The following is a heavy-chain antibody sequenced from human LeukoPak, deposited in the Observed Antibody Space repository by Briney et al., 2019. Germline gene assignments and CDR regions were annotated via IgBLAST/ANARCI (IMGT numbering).Heavy chain of an antibody. V-gene: IGHV1-2*02. Sequence: ASVKVSCKASGYTFTGYYMHWVRQAPGQGLEWMGWINPNSGGTNYAQKFQGRVTMTRDTSISTAYMELSRLRSDDTAVYYCARVRYTVTTSYYYYYMDVWGKGTTVTISS. CDR2: INPNSGGT. CDR3: ARVRYTVTTSYYYYYMDV. D-gene: IGHD4-17*01. CDR1: GYTFTGYY. J-gene: IGHJ6*03.